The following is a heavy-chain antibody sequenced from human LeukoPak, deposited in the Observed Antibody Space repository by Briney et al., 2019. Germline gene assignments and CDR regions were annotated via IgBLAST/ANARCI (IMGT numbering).Heavy chain of an antibody. CDR1: GFTVSSNY. D-gene: IGHD6-19*01. CDR3: TTRNSSGWYDY. CDR2: LKSKTDGGTT. Sequence: GGSLRLSCAASGFTVSSNYINWVRQAPGKGLEWVGRLKSKTDGGTTDYAAPVKGRFTVSRDDSKNILYLQMNSLKIEDTAVYYCTTRNSSGWYDYWGQGTLVTVSS. J-gene: IGHJ4*02. V-gene: IGHV3-15*07.